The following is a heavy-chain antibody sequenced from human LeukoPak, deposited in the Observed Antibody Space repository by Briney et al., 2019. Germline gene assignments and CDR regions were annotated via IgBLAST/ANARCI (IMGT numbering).Heavy chain of an antibody. Sequence: SETLSLTCTVSGGSISSSSYYWGWIRQPPGKGLEWIGSIYYSGSTYYNPSLKSRVTISVDTSQNQFSLKLSSVTAADTAVYYCARLFRYSSSWPLDYWGQGTLVTVSS. D-gene: IGHD6-13*01. J-gene: IGHJ4*02. V-gene: IGHV4-39*01. CDR1: GGSISSSSYY. CDR3: ARLFRYSSSWPLDY. CDR2: IYYSGST.